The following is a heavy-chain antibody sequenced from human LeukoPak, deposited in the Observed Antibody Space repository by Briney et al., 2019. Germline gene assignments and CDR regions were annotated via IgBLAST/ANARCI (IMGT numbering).Heavy chain of an antibody. D-gene: IGHD1-14*01. J-gene: IGHJ4*02. CDR3: ARRGNQFDY. CDR2: IYSSGIT. V-gene: IGHV4-4*09. Sequence: KPSETLSLTCTVSGDSISSYYWSWLRQPPGKGLEWIGYIYSSGITNYNPSLKSRVTISTDTSKNQLSLQLTSVTAADTAVYYCARRGNQFDYWGQGTLVTVSS. CDR1: GDSISSYY.